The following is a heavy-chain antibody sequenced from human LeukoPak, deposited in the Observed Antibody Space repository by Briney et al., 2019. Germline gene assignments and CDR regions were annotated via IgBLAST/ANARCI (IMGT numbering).Heavy chain of an antibody. Sequence: GGSLRLSCAVSGFSVSGYWMTWVRQAPGKGLEWVANIKQDGSEKNYVDSVKGRFTISRDNAKSSLFLQMNSLRAEDTAVYYCARVNRVTAIQELDYWGQGTLVTVSS. J-gene: IGHJ4*02. CDR2: IKQDGSEK. CDR1: GFSVSGYW. D-gene: IGHD2-21*02. V-gene: IGHV3-7*03. CDR3: ARVNRVTAIQELDY.